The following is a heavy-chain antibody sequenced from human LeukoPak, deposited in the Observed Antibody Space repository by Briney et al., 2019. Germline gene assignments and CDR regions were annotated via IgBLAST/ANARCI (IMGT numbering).Heavy chain of an antibody. CDR3: ARVRSRGTYYGSGEYYFDY. D-gene: IGHD3-10*01. Sequence: ASVKVSCKASGYTFTGYYMHWVRQAPGQGREWMGWINPNSGGTNYAQKFQGRVTMTRDTSISTAYMELSRLRSDDTAVYYCARVRSRGTYYGSGEYYFDYWGQGTLVTVSS. CDR2: INPNSGGT. V-gene: IGHV1-2*02. J-gene: IGHJ4*02. CDR1: GYTFTGYY.